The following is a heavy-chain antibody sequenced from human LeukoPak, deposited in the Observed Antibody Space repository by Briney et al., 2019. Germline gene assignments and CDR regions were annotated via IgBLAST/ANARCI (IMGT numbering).Heavy chain of an antibody. CDR3: ARDRYYDFWSAYFDY. V-gene: IGHV3-30-3*01. CDR2: ISYDGSNK. J-gene: IGHJ4*02. D-gene: IGHD3-3*01. CDR1: GFTFSSYA. Sequence: GGSLRLSCAASGFTFSSYAMHWVRQAPGKGLEWVAVISYDGSNKYYADSVKGRFTISGDNSKNTLYLQMNSLRAEDTAVYYCARDRYYDFWSAYFDYWGQGTLVTVSS.